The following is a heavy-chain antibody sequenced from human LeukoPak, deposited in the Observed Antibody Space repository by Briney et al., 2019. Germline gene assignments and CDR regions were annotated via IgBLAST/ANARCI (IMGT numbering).Heavy chain of an antibody. D-gene: IGHD6-13*01. J-gene: IGHJ5*02. CDR1: GGSISSYY. CDR3: ARGVYSSSGYVWFDP. Sequence: PSETLSLTCTVSGGSISSYYWSWIRQPPGKGLEWIGYIYYSGSTNYNPSLKSRVTISVDTSKNQFSLKLSSVTAADTAVYYCARGVYSSSGYVWFDPWGQGTLVIVSS. V-gene: IGHV4-59*01. CDR2: IYYSGST.